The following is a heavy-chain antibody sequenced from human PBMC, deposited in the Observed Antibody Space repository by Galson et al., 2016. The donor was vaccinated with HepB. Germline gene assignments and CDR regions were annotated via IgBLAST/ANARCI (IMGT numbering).Heavy chain of an antibody. J-gene: IGHJ4*02. V-gene: IGHV3-15*01. CDR1: GFTFSNAW. Sequence: SLRLSCAASGFTFSNAWMSWVRQAPGKGLEWVGRIKSGGGTTEYAAPVKGRFIISRDVSGSILFLQMNSLKTEDTAVYYCAADSPDFLPQIDYWGQGTLVTVSS. CDR2: IKSGGGTT. D-gene: IGHD1-14*01. CDR3: AADSPDFLPQIDY.